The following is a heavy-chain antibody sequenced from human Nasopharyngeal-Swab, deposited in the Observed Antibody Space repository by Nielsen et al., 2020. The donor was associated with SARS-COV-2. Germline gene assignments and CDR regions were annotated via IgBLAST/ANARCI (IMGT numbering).Heavy chain of an antibody. V-gene: IGHV4-39*01. CDR3: VRSSSWYYFDY. J-gene: IGHJ4*02. D-gene: IGHD6-13*01. CDR1: GDSIAYSTFY. CDR2: IYYNGNT. Sequence: SETLSLTCTVSGDSIAYSTFYWGSIRQPPGKGLEWIGNIYYNGNTYQNPSPKSRLTISVDKSKNQFSLQLSSVTAADTAVYYCVRSSSWYYFDYWAQGTQVTVSS.